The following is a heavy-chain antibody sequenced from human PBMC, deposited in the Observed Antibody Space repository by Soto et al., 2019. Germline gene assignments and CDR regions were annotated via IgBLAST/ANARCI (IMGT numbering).Heavy chain of an antibody. CDR3: ATRTSDILTGYLDPGIDALDI. CDR2: INPNSGGT. D-gene: IGHD3-9*01. V-gene: IGHV1-2*04. J-gene: IGHJ3*02. Sequence: ASVKVSCKASGYTFTGYYMHWVRQAPGQGLEWMGWINPNSGGTNYAQKFQGWVTMTRDTSISTAYMELSRLRSDDTAVYYCATRTSDILTGYLDPGIDALDIWGQGTMVTVSS. CDR1: GYTFTGYY.